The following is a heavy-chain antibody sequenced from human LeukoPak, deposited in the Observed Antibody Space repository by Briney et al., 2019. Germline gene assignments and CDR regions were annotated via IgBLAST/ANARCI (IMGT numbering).Heavy chain of an antibody. D-gene: IGHD3-10*01. CDR2: IIPIFGTA. J-gene: IGHJ4*02. CDR3: ARVAARGVDYGSGSRDY. V-gene: IGHV1-69*13. Sequence: ASVKVSCKASGGTFSSYAISWVRQAPGQGLEWMGGIIPIFGTANYAQKFQGRVTITADESTSTAYMELSSLRSEDTAVYYCARVAARGVDYGSGSRDYWGQGTLVTVSS. CDR1: GGTFSSYA.